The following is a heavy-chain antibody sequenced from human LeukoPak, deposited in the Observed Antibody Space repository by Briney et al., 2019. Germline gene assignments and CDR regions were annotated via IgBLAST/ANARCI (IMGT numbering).Heavy chain of an antibody. Sequence: GGSLRLSCAASGFTFRNYGMSWVRQAPGKGLEWVSVVSDSGSSAYYTDSVKGRFTISRDNSKNTLYLQMNSLRAEDTAVYYCARGDSSGYSDYWGQGTLVTVSS. CDR3: ARGDSSGYSDY. CDR1: GFTFRNYG. D-gene: IGHD3-22*01. J-gene: IGHJ4*02. V-gene: IGHV3-23*01. CDR2: VSDSGSSA.